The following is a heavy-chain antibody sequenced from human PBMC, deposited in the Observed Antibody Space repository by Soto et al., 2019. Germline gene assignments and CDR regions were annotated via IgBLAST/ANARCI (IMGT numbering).Heavy chain of an antibody. CDR1: GFTFSSYA. Sequence: XXSLRLSCAASGFTFSSYAMHWVRQAPGKELEWVAVXSYDGXNKYYAESVKGXFTNSRDXSKNTIYLKMNSLRAQDTDVYYCARDGYDRDFDIWRQGTMVTV. CDR3: ARDGYDRDFDI. CDR2: XSYDGXNK. J-gene: IGHJ3*02. D-gene: IGHD5-12*01. V-gene: IGHV3-30*04.